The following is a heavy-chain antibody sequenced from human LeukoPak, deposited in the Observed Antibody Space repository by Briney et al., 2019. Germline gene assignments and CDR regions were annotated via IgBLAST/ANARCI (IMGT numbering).Heavy chain of an antibody. J-gene: IGHJ4*02. CDR1: GFTFSSYA. CDR2: ISGSGGST. Sequence: GGSLRLSCAASGFTFSSYAMSWVRQAPGKGLEWVSAISGSGGSTYYADSVKGRFTISRDNSKNTLYLQMNSLRAEDTAVYYCTRDGNFYDFWSGYEPIDYWGQGTLVTVSS. CDR3: TRDGNFYDFWSGYEPIDY. V-gene: IGHV3-23*01. D-gene: IGHD3-3*01.